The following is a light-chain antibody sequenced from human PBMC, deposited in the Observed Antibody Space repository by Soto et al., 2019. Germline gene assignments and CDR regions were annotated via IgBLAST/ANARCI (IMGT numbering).Light chain of an antibody. Sequence: QSVLTQPASVSGSPGQSITISCTGTSSDVGNYNLVSWYQQHPGKAPKLMIYESSKRPSGVSNRFSGSKSDNTASLTISGLQAEDEAHYYCCSYARGSTYVFGTGTKVTVL. V-gene: IGLV2-23*01. CDR2: ESS. CDR3: CSYARGSTYV. CDR1: SSDVGNYNL. J-gene: IGLJ1*01.